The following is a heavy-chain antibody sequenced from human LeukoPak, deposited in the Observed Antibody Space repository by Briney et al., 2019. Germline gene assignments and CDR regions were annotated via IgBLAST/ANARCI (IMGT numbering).Heavy chain of an antibody. CDR1: GGSISSYY. CDR3: ARRGTRGRFDY. J-gene: IGHJ4*02. V-gene: IGHV4-4*09. D-gene: IGHD1-26*01. CDR2: IYTSGST. Sequence: SETLSLTCTVSGGSISSYYWSWIRQPPGKGLEWIGYIYTSGSTNYNPSLKSRVTISVDTSKNQFSLKLSSVTAADTAVYYCARRGTRGRFDYWGQGTLVTVSS.